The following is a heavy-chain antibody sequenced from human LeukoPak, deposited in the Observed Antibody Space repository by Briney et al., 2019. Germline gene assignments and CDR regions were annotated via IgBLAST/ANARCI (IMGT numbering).Heavy chain of an antibody. CDR1: GFTFSSFE. V-gene: IGHV3-48*03. D-gene: IGHD3-10*01. CDR2: ISKTSSST. Sequence: PGGSLRLSCAASGFTFSSFEMNWVRQAPGKGLEWVSYISKTSSSTNYADSVKGRFSISRDNAKNSLYLQLNSLTAEDTAVYYCARVMSSGSPLDYWGQGTLVTVSS. CDR3: ARVMSSGSPLDY. J-gene: IGHJ4*02.